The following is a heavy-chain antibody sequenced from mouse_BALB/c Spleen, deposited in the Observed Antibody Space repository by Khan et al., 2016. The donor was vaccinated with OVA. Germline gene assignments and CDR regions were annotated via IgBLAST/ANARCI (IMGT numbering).Heavy chain of an antibody. CDR3: ARHYYGSAWFAY. CDR2: IWAGGST. V-gene: IGHV2-9*02. D-gene: IGHD1-1*01. J-gene: IGHJ3*01. Sequence: QVQLKESGPGLVAPSQTLSITCTVSGFSLTTYGVHWVRQPPGKGLEWLGVIWAGGSTNYNSALMSRLIIIKDNSKSQVFLKMNSLQTEESARYYCARHYYGSAWFAYWGQGTLVTVSA. CDR1: GFSLTTYG.